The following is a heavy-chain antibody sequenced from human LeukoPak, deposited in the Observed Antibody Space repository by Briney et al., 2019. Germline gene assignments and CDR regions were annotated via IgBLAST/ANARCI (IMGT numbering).Heavy chain of an antibody. CDR3: VRSPACSGGDCSPNWFDP. CDR1: GYRFTSYW. Sequence: GESLKISCKGSGYRFTSYWIGWWRQMPGKGLEWMGIIYPVDSDTRYSPSFQGQVTISADKSISTAYLQWSSLKASDTAMYYCVRSPACSGGDCSPNWFDPWGQGTLVTVSS. J-gene: IGHJ5*02. CDR2: IYPVDSDT. D-gene: IGHD2-15*01. V-gene: IGHV5-51*01.